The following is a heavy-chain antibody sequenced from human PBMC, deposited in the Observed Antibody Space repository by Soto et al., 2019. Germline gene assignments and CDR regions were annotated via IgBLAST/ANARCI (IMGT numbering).Heavy chain of an antibody. V-gene: IGHV1-69*02. J-gene: IGHJ4*02. CDR3: ARGPNSLGDD. Sequence: QVQLVQSGAEVRKPGSSVKVSCKASGGTFSSFHITWVRQAPGQGLEWMGRIIPILGIANYAQRFQGRVTITADKSTNTAYMELNSLSSDDTAMYDCARGPNSLGDDWGQGTLITVSS. D-gene: IGHD7-27*01. CDR1: GGTFSSFH. CDR2: IIPILGIA.